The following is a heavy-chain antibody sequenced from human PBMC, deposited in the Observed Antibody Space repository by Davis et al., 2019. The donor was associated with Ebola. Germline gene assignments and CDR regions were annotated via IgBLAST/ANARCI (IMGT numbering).Heavy chain of an antibody. Sequence: PSETLSLTCTVSGGSISSSSYYWGWIRQPPGKGLEWIGSIYYSGSTYYNPSLKSRVTISVDTSKNQFSLKLSSVTAADTAVYYCARVAMVTAAGYWGQGTLVTVSS. CDR1: GGSISSSSYY. CDR2: IYYSGST. D-gene: IGHD5-18*01. CDR3: ARVAMVTAAGY. J-gene: IGHJ4*02. V-gene: IGHV4-39*07.